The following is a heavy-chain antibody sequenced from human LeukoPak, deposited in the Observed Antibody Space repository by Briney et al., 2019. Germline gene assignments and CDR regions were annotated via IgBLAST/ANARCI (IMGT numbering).Heavy chain of an antibody. D-gene: IGHD5-18*01. J-gene: IGHJ4*02. Sequence: SETLSLTCTVSGGSISSYYWSWIRQPPGKGLEWIGYIYYSGSTNYNPSLKSRVTISVDTSRNQFSLKLSSVTAADTAVYYCARAGYSYGYVDYWGRGTLVTVSS. CDR2: IYYSGST. V-gene: IGHV4-59*01. CDR1: GGSISSYY. CDR3: ARAGYSYGYVDY.